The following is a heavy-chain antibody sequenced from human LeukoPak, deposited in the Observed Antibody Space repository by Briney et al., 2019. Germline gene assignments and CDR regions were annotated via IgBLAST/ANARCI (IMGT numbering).Heavy chain of an antibody. CDR1: GYTFTNYG. D-gene: IGHD2-8*01. CDR3: ARDGTAMAMVYAILDS. V-gene: IGHV1-18*01. J-gene: IGHJ4*02. CDR2: ISGFNGNT. Sequence: ASVKVSCKTSGYTFTNYGIRWVRQAPGQGLEWMGWISGFNGNTNLAQKLRGRVTLATDTSTSTAYMELRSLMSDDTAMYYCARDGTAMAMVYAILDSWGQGTLVTVSS.